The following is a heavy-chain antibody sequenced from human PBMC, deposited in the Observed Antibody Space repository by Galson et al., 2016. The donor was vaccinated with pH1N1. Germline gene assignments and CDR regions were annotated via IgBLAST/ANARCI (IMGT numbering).Heavy chain of an antibody. CDR3: AGVLVGKYD. CDR2: INPDSGGT. CDR1: GYTFTGNY. D-gene: IGHD3-3*02. J-gene: IGHJ4*02. Sequence: SVKVSCKASGYTFTGNYVHWVRQAPGQGLEWMGWINPDSGGTNYAQRFQGRVTMTRDTSISTAYMELSRLTSDDTAVYYCAGVLVGKYDWGQGTLVTVSS. V-gene: IGHV1-2*02.